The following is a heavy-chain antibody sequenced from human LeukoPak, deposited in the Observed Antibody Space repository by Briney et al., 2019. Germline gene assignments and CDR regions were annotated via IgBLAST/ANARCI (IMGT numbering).Heavy chain of an antibody. CDR1: GFTFSSYW. J-gene: IGHJ4*02. CDR3: ARDRDYYNYFEY. V-gene: IGHV3-74*01. Sequence: GGSLRLSCAASGFTFSSYWMHWVRQAPGKGLVWVSRINSDGSSTSYADSVKGRFTISRDNAKNSLYLQMNSLRGEDTAVYYCARDRDYYNYFEYWGQGTLVTVSS. CDR2: INSDGSST. D-gene: IGHD3-10*01.